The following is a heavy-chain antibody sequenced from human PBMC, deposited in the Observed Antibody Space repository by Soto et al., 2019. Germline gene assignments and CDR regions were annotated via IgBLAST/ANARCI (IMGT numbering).Heavy chain of an antibody. J-gene: IGHJ6*02. Sequence: RGESLKISCKGSGYSFTSCWISWVRQMPGKGLEWMGRIDPSDSYTNYSPSFQGHVTISADKSISTAYLQWSSLKASDTAMYYCARQNVVVVAATYYYYYGMDVWGQGTTVTVSS. CDR3: ARQNVVVVAATYYYYYGMDV. CDR1: GYSFTSCW. D-gene: IGHD2-15*01. V-gene: IGHV5-10-1*01. CDR2: IDPSDSYT.